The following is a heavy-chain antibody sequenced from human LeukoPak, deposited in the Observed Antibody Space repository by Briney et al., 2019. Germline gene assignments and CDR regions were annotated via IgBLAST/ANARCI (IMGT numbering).Heavy chain of an antibody. CDR3: ARDKSTTRHFDY. D-gene: IGHD5/OR15-5a*01. CDR2: MNPNSGNT. CDR1: GYTFTSYD. V-gene: IGHV1-8*01. Sequence: ASVKVSCKASGYTFTSYDINWVRQATGQGLEWMGWMNPNSGNTGHAQKFQGRVTMTRDTSISTAYMELSSLRSDDTAVYYCARDKSTTRHFDYWGQGTLVTVSS. J-gene: IGHJ4*02.